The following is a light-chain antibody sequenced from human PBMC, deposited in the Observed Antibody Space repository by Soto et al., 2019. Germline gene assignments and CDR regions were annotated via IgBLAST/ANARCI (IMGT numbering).Light chain of an antibody. CDR1: SSDVGSYNL. V-gene: IGLV2-23*02. Sequence: QSALTQPASVSGSPGQSITISCTGTSSDVGSYNLVSWYQQHPGKAPKLMIYEVSKRPSGVSNRFSGSKSGNTAFLTISGLQAEDEADYYCCSYAGTVFGGGTKLTVL. J-gene: IGLJ2*01. CDR2: EVS. CDR3: CSYAGTV.